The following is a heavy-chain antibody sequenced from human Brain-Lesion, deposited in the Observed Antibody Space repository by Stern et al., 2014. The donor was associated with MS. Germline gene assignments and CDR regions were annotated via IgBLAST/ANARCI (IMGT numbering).Heavy chain of an antibody. CDR1: GFTFSNYW. CDR2: VNNDGRRT. Sequence: EDPLEESGGGLVKPGGSLTLSCAASGFTFSNYWMHWVRQAPGQGLVRVSLVNNDGRRTSYAGSVKGRFTMSSKNAKNTLYLQMNSLRVEDTAIYYCARGERWFDSWGQGTLVTVSS. V-gene: IGHV3-74*02. J-gene: IGHJ5*01. D-gene: IGHD3-10*01. CDR3: ARGERWFDS.